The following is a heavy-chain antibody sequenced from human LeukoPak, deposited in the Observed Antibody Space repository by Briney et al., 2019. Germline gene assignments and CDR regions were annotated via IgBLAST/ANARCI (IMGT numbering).Heavy chain of an antibody. CDR2: ITSDGDTT. D-gene: IGHD6-13*01. CDR3: AKRGHYSINWYHYFDY. V-gene: IGHV3-64*04. Sequence: GGSLRLSCSASGFSFSAYPMHWVRQAPGKGLLYVSAITSDGDTTYYADSVKGRFTISRDNSKNTLFLQMNSLRPDDTAVYYCAKRGHYSINWYHYFDYWGQGTLVTVSS. J-gene: IGHJ4*02. CDR1: GFSFSAYP.